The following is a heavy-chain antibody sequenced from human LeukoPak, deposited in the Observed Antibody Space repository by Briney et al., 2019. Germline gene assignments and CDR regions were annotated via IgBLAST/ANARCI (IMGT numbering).Heavy chain of an antibody. CDR2: IYPNSGGT. CDR1: GYTFSDYY. D-gene: IGHD1-14*01. Sequence: ASVKVSCKASGYTFSDYYMHWLRQAPGQGLEWMGWIYPNSGGTQYAQKFQGRVTMTRDTSITTAYMELSSMRSDDTAVYYCARKIPSTIDGFDIWGQGTVVTVSS. CDR3: ARKIPSTIDGFDI. V-gene: IGHV1-2*02. J-gene: IGHJ3*02.